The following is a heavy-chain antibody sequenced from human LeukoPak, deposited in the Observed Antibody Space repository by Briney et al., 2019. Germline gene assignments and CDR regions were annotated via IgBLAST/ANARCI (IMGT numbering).Heavy chain of an antibody. Sequence: SETLSLTCTVSGGSISSGSYYWSWIRQPAGKGLEWIGRIYTSGSTNYNPSLKSRVTISVDTSKNQFSLKLSSVTAADTAVYYCARATLVPPYYYYYYYMDVWGKGTTVTISS. J-gene: IGHJ6*03. CDR2: IYTSGST. V-gene: IGHV4-61*02. CDR3: ARATLVPPYYYYYYYMDV. D-gene: IGHD6-13*01. CDR1: GGSISSGSYY.